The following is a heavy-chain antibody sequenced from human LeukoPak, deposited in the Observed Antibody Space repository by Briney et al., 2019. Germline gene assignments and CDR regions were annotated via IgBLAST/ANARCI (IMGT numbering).Heavy chain of an antibody. V-gene: IGHV4-34*01. D-gene: IGHD3-10*01. Sequence: SETLSLTCAVYGGSFSGYYWSWIRQPPGKGLEWIGEINHSGSTNYNPSLKSRVTISVDTSKNQFSLKLSSVTAADTAVYYCARRRIDYYGSGSSRIDYWGQGTLVTVSS. CDR2: INHSGST. CDR3: ARRRIDYYGSGSSRIDY. J-gene: IGHJ4*02. CDR1: GGSFSGYY.